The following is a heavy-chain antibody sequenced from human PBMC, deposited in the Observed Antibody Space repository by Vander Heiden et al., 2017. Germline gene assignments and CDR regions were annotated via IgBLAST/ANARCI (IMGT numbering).Heavy chain of an antibody. CDR1: GGSISNYY. Sequence: QVQLQESGPGLVKPSETLSLTCTVSGGSISNYYWSWIRQPPGKGLEWIGYIYSSGSTNYNPSLKSRVTISVDTSKNQFSLKLSSVTAADTAVYYCARQRGGSFYPLFDYWGQGTLVTVSS. D-gene: IGHD2-15*01. V-gene: IGHV4-59*08. J-gene: IGHJ4*02. CDR3: ARQRGGSFYPLFDY. CDR2: IYSSGST.